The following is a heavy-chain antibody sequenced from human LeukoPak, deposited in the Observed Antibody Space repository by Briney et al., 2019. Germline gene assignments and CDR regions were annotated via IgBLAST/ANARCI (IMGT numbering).Heavy chain of an antibody. D-gene: IGHD3-22*01. CDR2: IYHSGST. CDR1: GGSISSGGYS. J-gene: IGHJ3*02. Sequence: PSETVSLTCTVSGGSISSGGYSWSWIRQPPGKGLEWIGYIYHSGSTYYNPSLKSRVTISVDRSKNQFSLKLSSVTAADTAVYYCASRDTMKMAFDIWGQGTMVTVSS. V-gene: IGHV4-30-2*01. CDR3: ASRDTMKMAFDI.